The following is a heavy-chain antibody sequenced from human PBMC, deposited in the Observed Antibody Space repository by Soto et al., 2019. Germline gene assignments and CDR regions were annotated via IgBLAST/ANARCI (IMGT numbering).Heavy chain of an antibody. D-gene: IGHD2-15*01. CDR2: ISGSGGST. J-gene: IGHJ4*02. V-gene: IGHV3-23*01. CDR1: GFTFSSYA. CDR3: SRDIVVVVAATRDYFDY. Sequence: GGSLRLSCAASGFTFSSYAMSWVRQAPGKGLEWVSAISGSGGSTYYADSVKGRFTTSRDNSKNTLYLQMNSLRAEDTAVYYCSRDIVVVVAATRDYFDYWGQGTLVTVSS.